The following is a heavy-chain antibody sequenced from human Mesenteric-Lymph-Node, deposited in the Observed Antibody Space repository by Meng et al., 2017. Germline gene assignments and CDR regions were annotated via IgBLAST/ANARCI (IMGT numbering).Heavy chain of an antibody. D-gene: IGHD3-10*01. J-gene: IGHJ4*02. V-gene: IGHV4-39*01. Sequence: QVQLHESGPDLVKPSETLSLTCTVSGGSISSNGYYWDWVRQPPGKGLEWIGAIYHSGSTSYNPSLQSRVAMFVDTSKNQFSLMLTSVTATDTAVYYCARRRGGSGRDCWGQGTLVTVSS. CDR1: GGSISSNGYY. CDR2: IYHSGST. CDR3: ARRRGGSGRDC.